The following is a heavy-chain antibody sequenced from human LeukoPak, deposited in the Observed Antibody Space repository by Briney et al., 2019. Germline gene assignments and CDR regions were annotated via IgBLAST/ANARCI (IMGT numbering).Heavy chain of an antibody. D-gene: IGHD6-13*01. CDR3: ARGIAAAGSP. J-gene: IGHJ5*02. CDR1: GFTFSSYE. V-gene: IGHV3-48*03. CDR2: ISSSGSTI. Sequence: GGSVRLSCGASGFTFSSYEMNWVRQAPGKGREGGSYISSSGSTIYYADSVKGRFTISRDNAKNSLYLQMNSLRAEDTAVYYCARGIAAAGSPWGQGTLVTVSS.